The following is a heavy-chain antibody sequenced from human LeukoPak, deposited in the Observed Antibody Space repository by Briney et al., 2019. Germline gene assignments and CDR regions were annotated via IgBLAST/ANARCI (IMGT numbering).Heavy chain of an antibody. CDR3: AGLMVTTKLDY. D-gene: IGHD2-8*01. V-gene: IGHV3-74*01. Sequence: GGSLRLSCAASGFTFSSYWMHWVRQGPGKGLEWVSRIKTDGTSTNYADSVKGRFTISRDNAKNTLYLQMNSLRAEDTAVYYCAGLMVTTKLDYWGQGTLVTVSS. CDR1: GFTFSSYW. J-gene: IGHJ4*02. CDR2: IKTDGTST.